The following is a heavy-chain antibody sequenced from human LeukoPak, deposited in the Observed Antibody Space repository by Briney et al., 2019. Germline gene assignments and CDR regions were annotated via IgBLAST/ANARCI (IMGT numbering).Heavy chain of an antibody. D-gene: IGHD2-2*02. Sequence: GGSLRLSCAASGFTFNTYAMSWVRQAPGKGLEWVLAISGSGNSTYYADSVKGRFTISRDNSKNTLFLQMSSLRAEDTAIYYCARGSECTSTSCYTVGRFDPWGQGTLVTVSS. CDR1: GFTFNTYA. CDR3: ARGSECTSTSCYTVGRFDP. V-gene: IGHV3-23*01. CDR2: ISGSGNST. J-gene: IGHJ5*02.